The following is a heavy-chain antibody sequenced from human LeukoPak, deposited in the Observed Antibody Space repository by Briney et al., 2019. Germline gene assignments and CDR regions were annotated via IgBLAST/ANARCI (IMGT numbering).Heavy chain of an antibody. J-gene: IGHJ4*02. Sequence: SETLSLTCTVSGGSISSSSYYWGWIRQPPGKGLEWIGSIYYSGSTYYNPSLKSRVTISVDTSKNQFSLKLSSVTAADTAVYYCARGAGSSWYYFDYWGQGTLVTVSS. CDR3: ARGAGSSWYYFDY. CDR2: IYYSGST. CDR1: GGSISSSSYY. D-gene: IGHD6-13*01. V-gene: IGHV4-39*07.